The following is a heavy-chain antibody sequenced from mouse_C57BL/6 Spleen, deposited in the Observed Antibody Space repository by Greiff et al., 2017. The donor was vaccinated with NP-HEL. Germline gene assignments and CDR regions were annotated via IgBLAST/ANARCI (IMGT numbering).Heavy chain of an antibody. CDR2: ISSGSSTI. Sequence: EVHLVESGGGLVKPGGSLKLSCAASGFTFSDYGMHWVRQAPEKGLEWVAYISSGSSTIYYAVTVKGRFTISRDNAKNTLFLQMTSLRSEDTAMYYCAREYYYGRSYDWYFDVWGTGTTVTVSS. CDR3: AREYYYGRSYDWYFDV. J-gene: IGHJ1*03. CDR1: GFTFSDYG. V-gene: IGHV5-17*01. D-gene: IGHD1-1*01.